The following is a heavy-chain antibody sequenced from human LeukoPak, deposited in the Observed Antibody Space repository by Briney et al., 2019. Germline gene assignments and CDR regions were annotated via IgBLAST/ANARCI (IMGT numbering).Heavy chain of an antibody. Sequence: GASVRVSCKASGGTFTIYAISWVRQAPGQGLEWMGRIIPILGIANYAQKFQGRVTITADKSTSTAYMELSSLRSEDTAVYYCARGVAAAGAYYYYYMDVWGKGTTVTVSS. CDR2: IIPILGIA. CDR3: ARGVAAAGAYYYYYMDV. V-gene: IGHV1-69*04. J-gene: IGHJ6*03. D-gene: IGHD6-13*01. CDR1: GGTFTIYA.